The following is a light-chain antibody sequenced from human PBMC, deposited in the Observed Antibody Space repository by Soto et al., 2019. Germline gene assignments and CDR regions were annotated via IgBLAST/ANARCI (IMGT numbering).Light chain of an antibody. CDR2: LNSDGSH. J-gene: IGLJ1*01. Sequence: QLVLTQSPSASASLGASVKLTCTLSSGHSNYAIAWHQQQPEKGPRYLMKLNSDGSHRKGDGIPDRFSGSSSGAERYLTLSSLQSEDEADYYCQTWGTGIRVFGTGTKLTVL. V-gene: IGLV4-69*01. CDR3: QTWGTGIRV. CDR1: SGHSNYA.